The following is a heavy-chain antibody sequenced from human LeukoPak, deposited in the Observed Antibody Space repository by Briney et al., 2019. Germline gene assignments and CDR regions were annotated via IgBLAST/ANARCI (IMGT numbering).Heavy chain of an antibody. CDR3: ARSGPQAVAGTGLDY. CDR2: INSDGSST. V-gene: IGHV3-74*01. CDR1: GFTFSSYW. D-gene: IGHD6-19*01. Sequence: GGSLRLSCAASGFTFSSYWMHWVRQAPGKGLVWVSRINSDGSSTSYADSVKGRFTISRDNAKNTLYLQMNSLRAEDTAVYYCARSGPQAVAGTGLDYWGQGTLVTVSS. J-gene: IGHJ4*02.